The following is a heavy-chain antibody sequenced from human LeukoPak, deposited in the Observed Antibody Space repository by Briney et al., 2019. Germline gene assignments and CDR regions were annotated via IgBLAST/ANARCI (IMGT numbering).Heavy chain of an antibody. V-gene: IGHV3-30*05. J-gene: IGHJ4*02. CDR2: TSYDGSNK. D-gene: IGHD3-22*01. Sequence: GGSLRLSCAASGFTFSSYGMHWVRQAPGKGLEWVAVTSYDGSNKYYADSVKGRFTISRDNSKNTLYLQMNSLRAEGTAVYYCARDREHYYNSSGYYFGYWGQGTLVTVST. CDR3: ARDREHYYNSSGYYFGY. CDR1: GFTFSSYG.